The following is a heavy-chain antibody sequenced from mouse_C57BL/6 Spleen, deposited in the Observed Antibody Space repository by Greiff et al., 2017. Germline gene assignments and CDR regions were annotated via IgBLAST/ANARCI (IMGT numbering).Heavy chain of an antibody. Sequence: VQLQQSGAELARPGASVKLSCKASGYTFTSYGISWVKQRTGQGLEWIGEIYPRSGNTYYNEKFKGKATLTADKSSSPAYMELRSLTSEASAVYFCASEYDYRSWFAYWGQGTLVTVSA. V-gene: IGHV1-81*01. CDR3: ASEYDYRSWFAY. D-gene: IGHD2-4*01. J-gene: IGHJ3*01. CDR1: GYTFTSYG. CDR2: IYPRSGNT.